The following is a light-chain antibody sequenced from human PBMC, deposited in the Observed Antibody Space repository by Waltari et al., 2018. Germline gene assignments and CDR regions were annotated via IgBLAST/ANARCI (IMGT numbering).Light chain of an antibody. V-gene: IGLV2-14*03. Sequence: QSALTQPASVSGSPGQSITISCTGTSSDVGAYDYVSWYQQHPGKAPKLMIYDCSSRPSGVSNRLSGSKSGNTASLTISGLQTEDEADYYCSSSTFTTLIFGGGTKLTVL. CDR1: SSDVGAYDY. J-gene: IGLJ2*01. CDR3: SSSTFTTLI. CDR2: DCS.